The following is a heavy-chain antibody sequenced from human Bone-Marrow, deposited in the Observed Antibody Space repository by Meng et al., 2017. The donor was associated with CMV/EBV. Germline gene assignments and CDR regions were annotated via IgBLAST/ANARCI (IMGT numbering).Heavy chain of an antibody. V-gene: IGHV4-59*01. D-gene: IGHD4-17*01. Sequence: SETLSLTCTVSGGTISSYYWSWIRQPPGKGLEWIGYIYYSGSTNYNPPLKSRVTISVDTSKNQFSLKLSSVTAADTAVYYCARARRGDYSGFDYWGQGELVTVAS. CDR1: GGTISSYY. J-gene: IGHJ4*02. CDR2: IYYSGST. CDR3: ARARRGDYSGFDY.